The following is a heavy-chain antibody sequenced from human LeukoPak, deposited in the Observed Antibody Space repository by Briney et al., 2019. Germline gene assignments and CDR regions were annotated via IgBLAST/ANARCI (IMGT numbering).Heavy chain of an antibody. D-gene: IGHD2-21*01. V-gene: IGHV3-30-3*01. CDR2: ISYDGSSK. J-gene: IGHJ3*02. Sequence: GRSLRLSCAASGFTFSSYAMHWVRQAPGKGLEWVAVISYDGSSKYYADSVKGRFTISRDNSKNTLYLQMNSLRAEDTAVYYCARDLAYCGGDCHAFDIWGQGTMVTVSS. CDR3: ARDLAYCGGDCHAFDI. CDR1: GFTFSSYA.